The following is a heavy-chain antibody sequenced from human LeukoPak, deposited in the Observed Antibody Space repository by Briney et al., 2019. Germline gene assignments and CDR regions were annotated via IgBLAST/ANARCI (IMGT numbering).Heavy chain of an antibody. J-gene: IGHJ5*02. D-gene: IGHD1-26*01. CDR3: ARAPKFRLVGVPKGPFDP. Sequence: GGSLRLSCAASGFTFSDYYMSWIRQAPGKGLEWVSYISNSGSTIYYADSVKGRFLISRDNAKNSLYLQMNSPRAEDTAVYYCARAPKFRLVGVPKGPFDPWGQGTLVTVSS. V-gene: IGHV3-11*01. CDR2: ISNSGSTI. CDR1: GFTFSDYY.